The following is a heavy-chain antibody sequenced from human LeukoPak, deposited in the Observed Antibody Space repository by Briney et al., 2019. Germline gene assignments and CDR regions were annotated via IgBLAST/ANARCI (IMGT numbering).Heavy chain of an antibody. Sequence: ASVKLSCKASGHTFTSYYIHWVRQAPGQGLEWMGRINPNSGGTDYAQNFRGRVTLTRDTSISTAYMDLTRLRSDDTAVYYCAADQAGSVNSFDYWGQGTLVTVSS. CDR2: INPNSGGT. CDR3: AADQAGSVNSFDY. V-gene: IGHV1-2*06. J-gene: IGHJ4*02. CDR1: GHTFTSYY.